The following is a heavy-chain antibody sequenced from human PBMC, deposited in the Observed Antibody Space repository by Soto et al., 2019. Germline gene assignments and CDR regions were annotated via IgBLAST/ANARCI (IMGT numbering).Heavy chain of an antibody. Sequence: SETLSLTCAVYGGSFSGYYWSWIRQPPGKGLEWIGEINHSGSTNYNPSLKSRVTISVDTSKNQFSLKLSSVTAADTAVYYCARVLRGYRNLELFDYWGQGTLVTVSS. CDR1: GGSFSGYY. V-gene: IGHV4-34*01. J-gene: IGHJ4*02. CDR3: ARVLRGYRNLELFDY. CDR2: INHSGST. D-gene: IGHD5-18*01.